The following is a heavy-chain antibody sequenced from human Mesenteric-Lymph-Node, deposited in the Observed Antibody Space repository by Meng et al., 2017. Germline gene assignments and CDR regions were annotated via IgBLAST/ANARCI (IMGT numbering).Heavy chain of an antibody. CDR1: GYSFSSYG. D-gene: IGHD1-26*01. CDR2: ISAYNGNT. V-gene: IGHV1-18*01. J-gene: IGHJ4*02. CDR3: ARVEVGITSGDY. Sequence: QVQLVQSGTEVRKPGASVKVSCKASGYSFSSYGITWVRQAPGQGLEWMGWISAYNGNTNYAQTLQGRVTMTTDTSTSTAYMELGSLRSDDTAVYYCARVEVGITSGDYWGQGTLVTVSS.